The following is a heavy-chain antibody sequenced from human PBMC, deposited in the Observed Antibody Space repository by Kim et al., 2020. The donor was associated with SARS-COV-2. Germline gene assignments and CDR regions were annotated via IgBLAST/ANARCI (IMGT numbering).Heavy chain of an antibody. D-gene: IGHD6-6*01. CDR3: ARSGHSSSSANLYGMDV. V-gene: IGHV1-69*13. Sequence: SVKVSCKASGGTFSSYAISWVRQAPGQGLEWMGGIIPIFGTANYAQKFQGRVTITADETTSTAYMELSSLRSEDTAVYYCARSGHSSSSANLYGMDVWGQGTTVTVSS. J-gene: IGHJ6*02. CDR2: IIPIFGTA. CDR1: GGTFSSYA.